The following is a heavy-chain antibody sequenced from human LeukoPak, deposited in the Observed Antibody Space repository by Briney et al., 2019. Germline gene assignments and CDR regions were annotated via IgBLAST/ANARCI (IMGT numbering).Heavy chain of an antibody. CDR3: ATRPGYRAFDY. Sequence: GGSLRLSCAASGFTFSNYGMNWVRQAPGKGLEWVSVISDSGGKTHYADSVKGRFTISRDNSKNTLNLQMNSLRLEDTAVYYCATRPGYRAFDYWGQGTLVTVSS. CDR2: ISDSGGKT. D-gene: IGHD1-1*01. V-gene: IGHV3-23*01. J-gene: IGHJ4*02. CDR1: GFTFSNYG.